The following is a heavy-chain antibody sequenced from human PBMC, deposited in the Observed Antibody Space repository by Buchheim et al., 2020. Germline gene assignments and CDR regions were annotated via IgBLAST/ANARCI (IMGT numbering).Heavy chain of an antibody. CDR1: GLTFSDYA. J-gene: IGHJ6*03. V-gene: IGHV3-23*01. Sequence: EVQLLGSGGGVVQPGGSLGLSCAASGLTFSDYAMTWVRQAPGRGLEWVSSISGSGTTYFAESVQGRFRISRDNSKNTVYLHMNSLRVEDTAVYYCAKHYAAGSGDWYDYYMDVWAKGTT. D-gene: IGHD3-10*01. CDR3: AKHYAAGSGDWYDYYMDV. CDR2: ISGSGTT.